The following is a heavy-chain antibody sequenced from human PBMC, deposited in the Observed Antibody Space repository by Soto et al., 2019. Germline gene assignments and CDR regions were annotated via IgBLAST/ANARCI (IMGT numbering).Heavy chain of an antibody. Sequence: VASVKVSCKVSGYTLTELSMHWVRQAPGKGLEWMGGYDPEEGETIYAQKFQGRVTMTEDTSTETAYMELSSLRSEDTAVYYCATAVDIVVVVAATRGYFQHWGQGTLVTVSS. CDR2: YDPEEGET. V-gene: IGHV1-24*01. D-gene: IGHD2-15*01. CDR3: ATAVDIVVVVAATRGYFQH. J-gene: IGHJ1*01. CDR1: GYTLTELS.